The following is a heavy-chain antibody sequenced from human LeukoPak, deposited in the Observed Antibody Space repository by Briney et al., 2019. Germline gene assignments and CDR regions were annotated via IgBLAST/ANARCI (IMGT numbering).Heavy chain of an antibody. CDR1: GGSISSYY. CDR3: ARGAYDGSGYYFPFDI. V-gene: IGHV4-59*01. Sequence: PSETLSLTCTVSGGSISSYYWSWIRPPPGMGLEWIGYIHYSGSTNHNPSLKGRVTMAVDTSKNHFSLKLNSVTAADTAVYYCARGAYDGSGYYFPFDIWGQGTMVTVSS. D-gene: IGHD3-22*01. CDR2: IHYSGST. J-gene: IGHJ3*02.